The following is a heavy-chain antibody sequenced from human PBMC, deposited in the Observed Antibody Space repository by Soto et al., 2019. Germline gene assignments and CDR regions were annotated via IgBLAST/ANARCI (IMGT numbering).Heavy chain of an antibody. V-gene: IGHV3-30*18. D-gene: IGHD6-19*01. CDR2: ISYDGSNK. J-gene: IGHJ4*02. CDR3: AKDHLKAVWRVMDY. Sequence: QVQLVESGGGVVQPGRSLRLSCAASGFTFSSYGMHWVRQAPGKGLEWVAVISYDGSNKYYVDSVKGRFTISRDNSKNTLYLQMNSLRAEDTAVYYCAKDHLKAVWRVMDYWGQGTLVTVSS. CDR1: GFTFSSYG.